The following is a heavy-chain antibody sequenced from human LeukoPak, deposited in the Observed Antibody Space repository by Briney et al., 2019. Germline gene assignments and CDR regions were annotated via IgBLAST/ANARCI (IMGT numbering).Heavy chain of an antibody. D-gene: IGHD1-26*01. CDR2: IYYSGST. Sequence: SETLSLTCTVSGGSISSSSYYWGWIRQPPGKGLEWIGSIYYSGSTYYNPSLKSRVTISVDTSKNQFSLKLSSVTAADTAVYYCASGSYYIWFDPWGQGTLVTVSS. J-gene: IGHJ5*02. CDR1: GGSISSSSYY. V-gene: IGHV4-39*07. CDR3: ASGSYYIWFDP.